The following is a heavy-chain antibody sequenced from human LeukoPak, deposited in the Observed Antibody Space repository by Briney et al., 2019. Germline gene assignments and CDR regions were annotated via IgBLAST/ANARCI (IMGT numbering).Heavy chain of an antibody. Sequence: GGSLRLPCAASGFTFSTYAMHWVRQAPGKGLEYVSAISSNGGSTNYANSVKGRFTISRDNSNNTLYLQMGSLRAEDMAVYYCARTPTGRYSDYWGQGTLVTVSS. CDR3: ARTPTGRYSDY. CDR2: ISSNGGST. J-gene: IGHJ4*02. CDR1: GFTFSTYA. D-gene: IGHD2-21*01. V-gene: IGHV3-64*01.